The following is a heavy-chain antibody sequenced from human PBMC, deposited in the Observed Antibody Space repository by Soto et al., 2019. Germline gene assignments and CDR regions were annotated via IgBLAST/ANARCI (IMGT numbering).Heavy chain of an antibody. D-gene: IGHD6-19*01. Sequence: QVQLVESGGGVVQPGRSLRLSCAASGFTFSSYAMHWVRQAPGKGLEWVAVMSYDGSNKYYADSVKGRFTISRANSKNTLYVQMNGLRGEDTAVYYCARNKSLYSSGWDNRHFCYWGQGTLVTVSS. V-gene: IGHV3-30-3*01. CDR3: ARNKSLYSSGWDNRHFCY. CDR1: GFTFSSYA. J-gene: IGHJ4*02. CDR2: MSYDGSNK.